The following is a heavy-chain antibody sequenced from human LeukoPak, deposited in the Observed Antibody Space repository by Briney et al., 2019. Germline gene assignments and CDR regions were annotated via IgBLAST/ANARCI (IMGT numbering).Heavy chain of an antibody. CDR2: IDQDGSEK. CDR3: ASGAGCESGY. D-gene: IGHD1-26*01. J-gene: IGHJ4*02. V-gene: IGHV3-7*01. CDR1: GSTSSRNF. Sequence: GGSLRRSCAVSGSTSSRNFMSWVRQTPEKGLEWVANIDQDGSEKNYVDSVKGRFTISRDNAKNSLFLQMNSLRAEDTAIYYCASGAGCESGYWGQGTLVTVSS.